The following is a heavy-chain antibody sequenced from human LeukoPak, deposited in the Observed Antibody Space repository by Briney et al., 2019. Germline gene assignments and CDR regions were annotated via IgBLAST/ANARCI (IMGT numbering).Heavy chain of an antibody. CDR2: IKQDGSEK. D-gene: IGHD3-22*01. Sequence: GGSLRLSCAASGFTFSSYWMSWVRQARGKGLEWVANIKQDGSEKYYVDSVKGRFTISRDNAKNSLYLQMNSLRAEDTAVYYCAREPELYYYDRWGQGTLVTVSS. J-gene: IGHJ4*02. V-gene: IGHV3-7*01. CDR1: GFTFSSYW. CDR3: AREPELYYYDR.